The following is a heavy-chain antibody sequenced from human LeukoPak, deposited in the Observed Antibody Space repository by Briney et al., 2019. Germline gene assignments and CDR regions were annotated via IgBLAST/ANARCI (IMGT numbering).Heavy chain of an antibody. CDR2: IKQDGSEK. V-gene: IGHV3-7*01. CDR3: ARDLYGDYGWFDP. D-gene: IGHD4-17*01. Sequence: GGSLRLSCAASGFTFSSYWMSWVRQAPGKGLEWVANIKQDGSEKYYVDSGKGRFTISRDNAKNSLYLQMNSLRAEDTAVYYCARDLYGDYGWFDPWGQGTLVTVSS. CDR1: GFTFSSYW. J-gene: IGHJ5*02.